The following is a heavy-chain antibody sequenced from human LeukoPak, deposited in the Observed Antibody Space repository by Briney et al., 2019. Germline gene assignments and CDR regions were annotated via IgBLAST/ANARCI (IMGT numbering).Heavy chain of an antibody. D-gene: IGHD3-10*01. J-gene: IGHJ5*02. Sequence: PSETLSLTCAVYGGSFSGYYWSWIRQPPGKGLEWIGEINHSGSTNYNPSLKSRVTISVDTSKNQFPLKLSSVTAADTAVYYCARGVIITSWFDPWGQGTLVTVSS. CDR3: ARGVIITSWFDP. CDR1: GGSFSGYY. V-gene: IGHV4-34*01. CDR2: INHSGST.